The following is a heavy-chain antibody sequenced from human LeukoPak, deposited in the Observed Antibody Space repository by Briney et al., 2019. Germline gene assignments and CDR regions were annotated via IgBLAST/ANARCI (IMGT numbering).Heavy chain of an antibody. Sequence: GGALRLSCTAPGFPFCSYWMNWVRPSPGKGLEWVATINKDGSAQDYVASVKGRFTISRDNAKNSVFLQMDSLRAEDTALYYCARDIDSWGQGRLVSVSS. V-gene: IGHV3-7*01. CDR2: INKDGSAQ. CDR1: GFPFCSYW. CDR3: ARDIDS. J-gene: IGHJ4*02.